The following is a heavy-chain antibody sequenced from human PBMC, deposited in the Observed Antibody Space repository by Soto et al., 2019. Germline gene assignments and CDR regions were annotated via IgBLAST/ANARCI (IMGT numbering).Heavy chain of an antibody. V-gene: IGHV5-51*01. CDR2: IYHGDSDT. Sequence: LGESLKISCKGSGYSFTNYLIGWVRQMPGKGLEWVGTIYHGDSDTRYSPSFQGQVSISADKSISTAYLQWSRLKASDTAMYYCARHEADQWGQGTLVTVCS. CDR3: ARHEADQ. J-gene: IGHJ5*02. CDR1: GYSFTNYL.